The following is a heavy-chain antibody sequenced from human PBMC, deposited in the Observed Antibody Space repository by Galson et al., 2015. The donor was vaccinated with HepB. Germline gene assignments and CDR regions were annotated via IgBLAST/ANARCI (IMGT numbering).Heavy chain of an antibody. CDR1: GYTFTGYH. CDR3: ARDRSGVESTNNWFDP. J-gene: IGHJ5*02. Sequence: QSGAEVKKPGTSVKVSCKASGYTFTGYHVHWVRQAPGQGLEWMGWINPNSGGANSAQKFQGRVTMTRDTSISTVYMELSSLRSDDTAVYYCARDRSGVESTNNWFDPWGQGTLVTVSS. CDR2: INPNSGGA. V-gene: IGHV1-2*02. D-gene: IGHD3-10*01.